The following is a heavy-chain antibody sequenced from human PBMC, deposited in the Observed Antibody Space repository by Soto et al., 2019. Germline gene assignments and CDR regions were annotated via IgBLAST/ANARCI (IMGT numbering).Heavy chain of an antibody. CDR1: GFTFSSYG. Sequence: GGSLRLSCAASGFTFSSYGMHWVRQAPGKGLEWVAVISYDGSNKYYADSVKGRFTISRDNSKNTLYLQMNSLRAEDTAVYYCAKVLYPRIAAGMDVWGQGTTVTVSS. CDR3: AKVLYPRIAAGMDV. V-gene: IGHV3-30*18. D-gene: IGHD6-25*01. J-gene: IGHJ6*02. CDR2: ISYDGSNK.